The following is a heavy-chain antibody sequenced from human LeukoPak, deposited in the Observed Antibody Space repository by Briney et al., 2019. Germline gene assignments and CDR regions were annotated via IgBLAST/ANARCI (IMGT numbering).Heavy chain of an antibody. CDR1: GFTFSNAW. J-gene: IGHJ4*02. CDR3: VTRDY. D-gene: IGHD2-21*02. Sequence: GGSLRLSCAASGFTFSNAWMSWVRQAPGKGLEWVGCIKSKTFGGTTDYAAPVKGRFTISRDDSKNTLYLQMNSLESEDTAVYYCVTRDYWGQGTLVTVSS. CDR2: IKSKTFGGTT. V-gene: IGHV3-15*05.